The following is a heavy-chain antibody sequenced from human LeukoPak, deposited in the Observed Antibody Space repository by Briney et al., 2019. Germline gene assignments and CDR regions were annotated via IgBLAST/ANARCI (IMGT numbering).Heavy chain of an antibody. V-gene: IGHV3-7*01. CDR2: IKQDGSEK. CDR1: GFTFSSYW. D-gene: IGHD6-13*01. CDR3: ARDQARYSSSSYYYMDV. J-gene: IGHJ6*03. Sequence: GGSLRLSCAASGFTFSSYWMSWVRQAPGKGLERVANIKQDGSEKYYVDSVKGRFTISRDNAKNSLYLQMNSLRAEDTAVYYCARDQARYSSSSYYYMDVWGKGTTVTVSS.